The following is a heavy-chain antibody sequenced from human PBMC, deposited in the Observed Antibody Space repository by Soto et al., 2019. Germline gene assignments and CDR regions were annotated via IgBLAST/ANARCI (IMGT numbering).Heavy chain of an antibody. J-gene: IGHJ6*02. CDR3: ARAWYGEYERSFYYYYYGMDV. CDR2: ISSSSSYI. V-gene: IGHV3-21*01. D-gene: IGHD4-17*01. Sequence: PGGSLRLSCAASGFTFSSYSMNWVRQAPGKGLEWVSSISSSSSYIYYADSVKGRFTISRDNAKNSLYLQMNSLRAEDTAVYYCARAWYGEYERSFYYYYYGMDVWGQGTTVTVSS. CDR1: GFTFSSYS.